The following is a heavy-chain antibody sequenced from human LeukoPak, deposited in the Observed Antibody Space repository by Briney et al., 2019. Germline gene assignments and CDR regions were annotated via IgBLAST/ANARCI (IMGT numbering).Heavy chain of an antibody. CDR2: ISAYNGNT. CDR1: GYTFTGYY. J-gene: IGHJ3*02. CDR3: ARTTGYSSGFDAFDI. Sequence: ASVKVSCKASGYTFTGYYMHWVRQAPGQGLEWMGWISAYNGNTNYAQKLQGRVTMTTDTSTSTAYMELRSLRSDDTAVYYCARTTGYSSGFDAFDIWGQGTMVTVSS. V-gene: IGHV1-18*04. D-gene: IGHD6-19*01.